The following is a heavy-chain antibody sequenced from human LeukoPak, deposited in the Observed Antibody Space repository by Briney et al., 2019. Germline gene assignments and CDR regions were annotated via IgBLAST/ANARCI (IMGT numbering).Heavy chain of an antibody. CDR1: GYTLTELS. CDR3: ARTYYYDSSGIPPI. Sequence: ASVKVSCKVSGYTLTELSMHWVRQAPGKGLEWMGGFDPEDGETIYALKFQGRVTMTEDTSTDTAYMELSSLRSEDTAVYYCARTYYYDSSGIPPIWGQGTMVTVSS. D-gene: IGHD3-22*01. V-gene: IGHV1-24*01. CDR2: FDPEDGET. J-gene: IGHJ3*02.